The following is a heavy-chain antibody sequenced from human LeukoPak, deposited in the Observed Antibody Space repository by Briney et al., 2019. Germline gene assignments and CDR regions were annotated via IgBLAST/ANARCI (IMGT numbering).Heavy chain of an antibody. CDR1: GYTFTSYG. CDR3: ARNLGYCSGGSCYPGPFDI. CDR2: ISAYNGNT. D-gene: IGHD2-15*01. Sequence: ASVKVSCKASGYTFTSYGISWVRQAPGQGLEWMGWISAYNGNTNYAQKPQGRVTMTTDTSTSTAYMELRSLRSDDTAVYYCARNLGYCSGGSCYPGPFDIWGQGTMVTVSS. V-gene: IGHV1-18*01. J-gene: IGHJ3*02.